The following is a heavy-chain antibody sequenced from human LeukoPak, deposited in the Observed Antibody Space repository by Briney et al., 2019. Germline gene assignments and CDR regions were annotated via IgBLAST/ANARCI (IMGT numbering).Heavy chain of an antibody. Sequence: GGSLRLSCAASGFTFTTYWMSWVRQFPGKGLEWVANINQDGTEKYYVDSVKGRFTISRDNAKNSLCLQMNSLRAEDTAVYYCASYRRGLPRERLYDYWGQGTLVTVSS. J-gene: IGHJ4*02. V-gene: IGHV3-7*01. CDR3: ASYRRGLPRERLYDY. CDR1: GFTFTTYW. D-gene: IGHD1-26*01. CDR2: INQDGTEK.